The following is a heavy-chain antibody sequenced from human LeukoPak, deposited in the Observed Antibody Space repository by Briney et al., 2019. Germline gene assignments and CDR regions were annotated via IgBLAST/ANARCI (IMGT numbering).Heavy chain of an antibody. J-gene: IGHJ4*02. CDR3: ARVLHILATLDY. Sequence: GGSLRLSCAASGFTFDDCGMSGVRQAPGKGLEWVSGINWNGGSTGYADFVKGRFTISRDNAKNSLYLQMNSLSAEDTALYYCARVLHILATLDYWGQGTLVIVSS. V-gene: IGHV3-20*04. D-gene: IGHD5-12*01. CDR1: GFTFDDCG. CDR2: INWNGGST.